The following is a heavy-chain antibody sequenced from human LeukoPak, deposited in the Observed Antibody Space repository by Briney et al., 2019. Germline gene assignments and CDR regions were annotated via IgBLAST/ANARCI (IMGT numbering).Heavy chain of an antibody. J-gene: IGHJ3*02. CDR1: GYSISSGYY. D-gene: IGHD6-19*01. Sequence: SETLSLTCAVSGYSISSGYYWGWIRQPPGKGLEWIGSIYHSGSTYYNPSLKSRVTISVDTSKYQFSLKLSSVTAADTAVYYCARHRIAVACAPYDAFDIWGQGTMVTVSS. CDR2: IYHSGST. CDR3: ARHRIAVACAPYDAFDI. V-gene: IGHV4-38-2*01.